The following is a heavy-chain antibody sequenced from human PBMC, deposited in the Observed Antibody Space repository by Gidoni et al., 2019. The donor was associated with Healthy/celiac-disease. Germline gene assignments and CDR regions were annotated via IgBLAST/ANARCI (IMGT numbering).Heavy chain of an antibody. Sequence: QQQLVPSGAEVKKPGASVKVCCKASGYTFTGYYMHWVRQAPGPGLEWMGRINPNSGGTNYAQKVQGRVTMTRDTSISTAYMELGRLRSDYTAVYYCASLAPAFDIWGQGTMVTVSS. CDR1: GYTFTGYY. J-gene: IGHJ3*02. CDR2: INPNSGGT. CDR3: ASLAPAFDI. V-gene: IGHV1-2*06.